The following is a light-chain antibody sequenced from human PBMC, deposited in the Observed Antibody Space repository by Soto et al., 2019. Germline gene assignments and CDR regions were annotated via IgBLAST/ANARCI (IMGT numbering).Light chain of an antibody. CDR1: GGSIASNY. Sequence: NFMLTQPHSVSGSPGRTVTISCTGSGGSIASNYVLWYRQRPGSAPSTVIYEDTQRPSGVPDRFSGSIDRSSNSASLTISGLKTEDEADYYCQSYDSSSRVIFGGGTKVTVL. CDR2: EDT. V-gene: IGLV6-57*02. CDR3: QSYDSSSRVI. J-gene: IGLJ2*01.